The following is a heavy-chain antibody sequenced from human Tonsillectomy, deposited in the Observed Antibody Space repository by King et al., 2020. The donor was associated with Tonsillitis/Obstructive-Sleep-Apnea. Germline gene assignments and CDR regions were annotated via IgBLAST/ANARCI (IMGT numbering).Heavy chain of an antibody. CDR2: ISYDGSNK. Sequence: VQLVESGGGVVQPGRSLRLSCAASGFTFSSYGMHWVRQAPGKGLEWVAIISYDGSNKYYADSVKGRFTISRDNSKNTLYLQMNSLRAEDTAVYYCAKDLIRGVAPRAYYFDYWGQGTLATVSS. V-gene: IGHV3-30*18. CDR1: GFTFSSYG. J-gene: IGHJ4*02. CDR3: AKDLIRGVAPRAYYFDY. D-gene: IGHD3-10*01.